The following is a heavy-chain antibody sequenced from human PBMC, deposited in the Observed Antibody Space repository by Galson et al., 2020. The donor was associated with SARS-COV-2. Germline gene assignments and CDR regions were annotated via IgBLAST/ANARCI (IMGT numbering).Heavy chain of an antibody. CDR1: GFTFSDHY. CDR3: ARDCSGGSCYVY. J-gene: IGHJ4*02. D-gene: IGHD2-15*01. CDR2: ISSSSSYT. V-gene: IGHV3-11*06. Sequence: GGSLRLSCAASGFTFSDHYMSWLRQAPGTGLEWVSYISSSSSYTNYADSVKGRFTISRDNAKNSLYLQMNSLRAEDTAVYYCARDCSGGSCYVYWGQGTLVTVSS.